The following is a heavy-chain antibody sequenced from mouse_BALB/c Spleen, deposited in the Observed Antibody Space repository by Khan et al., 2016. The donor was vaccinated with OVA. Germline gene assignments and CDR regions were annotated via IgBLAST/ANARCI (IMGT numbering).Heavy chain of an antibody. V-gene: IGHV1-7*01. J-gene: IGHJ2*01. CDR2: INPTSGYT. CDR1: GYTFTTYW. Sequence: QVQLQQSGAELAKPGASVKMSCKASGYTFTTYWMHWVKQRPGQGLEWIGYINPTSGYTYYNEKFKDRATLSADKSSSTAYKQLSSLTSEDSAVYYCTRDRIDYWGQGTTLTVSS. CDR3: TRDRIDY.